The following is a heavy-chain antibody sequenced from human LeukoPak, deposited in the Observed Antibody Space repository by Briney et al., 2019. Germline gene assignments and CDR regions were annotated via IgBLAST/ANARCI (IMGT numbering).Heavy chain of an antibody. CDR2: INGDGSST. CDR1: GFTFTNAW. V-gene: IGHV3-74*01. D-gene: IGHD3-16*01. J-gene: IGHJ5*02. CDR3: AKDWGGRFDP. Sequence: GGSLRLSCATSGFTFTNAWMNWVRQAPGKGLVWVSRINGDGSSTNYADSVKGRFTISRDNAKNMLYLQMNSLRDEDTAVYYCAKDWGGRFDPWGQGTLVIVSS.